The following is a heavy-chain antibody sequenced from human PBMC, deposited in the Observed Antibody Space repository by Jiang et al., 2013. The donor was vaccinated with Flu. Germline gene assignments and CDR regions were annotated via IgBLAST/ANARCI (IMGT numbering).Heavy chain of an antibody. CDR1: GGTFSSYA. Sequence: QLVESGAEVKKPGSSVKVSCKASGGTFSSYAISWVRQAPGQGLEWMGGIIPIFGTANYAQKSQGRVTITADESTSTAYMELSSLRSEDTAVYYCARDAVLRAPGGFDIWGQGTMVTVSS. CDR2: IIPIFGTA. V-gene: IGHV1-69*01. J-gene: IGHJ3*02. CDR3: ARDAVLRAPGGFDI.